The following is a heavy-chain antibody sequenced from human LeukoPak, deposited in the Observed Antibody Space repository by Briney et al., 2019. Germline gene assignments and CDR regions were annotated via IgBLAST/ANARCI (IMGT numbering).Heavy chain of an antibody. V-gene: IGHV7-4-1*02. CDR2: INTNTGNP. J-gene: IGHJ4*02. CDR1: GYTFTSYA. CDR3: ARDGYSYGYAVIDY. D-gene: IGHD5-18*01. Sequence: ASVEVSCKASGYTFTSYAMNWVRQAPGQGLEWMGWINTNTGNPTYAQGFTGRFVFSLDTSVSTAYLQISSLKAEDTAVYYCARDGYSYGYAVIDYWGQGTLVTVSS.